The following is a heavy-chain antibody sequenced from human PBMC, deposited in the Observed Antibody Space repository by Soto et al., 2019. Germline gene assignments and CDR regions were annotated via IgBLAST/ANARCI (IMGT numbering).Heavy chain of an antibody. V-gene: IGHV3-23*01. CDR1: GFTFSSYA. Sequence: GGSLRLSCAASGFTFSSYAMSWVRQAPGKGLEWVSLISGNGGNTYYAGSVKGRFTISRDNSKNTLYLQMNSLRAEDTAVYYCAKDRYCRSASCFGLNDWFDPWGQGPLVTVCS. J-gene: IGHJ5*02. D-gene: IGHD2-2*01. CDR2: ISGNGGNT. CDR3: AKDRYCRSASCFGLNDWFDP.